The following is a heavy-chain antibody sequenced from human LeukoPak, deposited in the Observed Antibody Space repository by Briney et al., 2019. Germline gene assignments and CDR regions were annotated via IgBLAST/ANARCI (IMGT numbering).Heavy chain of an antibody. J-gene: IGHJ4*02. Sequence: GGSLRLSCAAFGFTFSSYWMSWVRQAPGKGMEWVANVKQDESEKYYVDSVKGRFTISRDNAKNSLYLQMNSLRAEDTAVYYCARDPQAAFSDYWGQGTLVTVSS. CDR1: GFTFSSYW. CDR2: VKQDESEK. V-gene: IGHV3-7*01. CDR3: ARDPQAAFSDY. D-gene: IGHD2-15*01.